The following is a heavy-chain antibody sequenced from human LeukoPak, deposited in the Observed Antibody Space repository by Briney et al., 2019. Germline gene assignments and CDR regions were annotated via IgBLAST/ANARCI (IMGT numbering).Heavy chain of an antibody. CDR2: INPNSGGA. V-gene: IGHV1-2*02. Sequence: ASVKVSCKASGYTFTGYYMHWVRQAPGQGLEWMGWINPNSGGANYAQKFQGRVTMTRDTSTSTAYMELSRLRSDDTAVYYCARELRGDYGDYISNVDYWGQGTLVTVSS. CDR3: ARELRGDYGDYISNVDY. J-gene: IGHJ4*02. D-gene: IGHD4-17*01. CDR1: GYTFTGYY.